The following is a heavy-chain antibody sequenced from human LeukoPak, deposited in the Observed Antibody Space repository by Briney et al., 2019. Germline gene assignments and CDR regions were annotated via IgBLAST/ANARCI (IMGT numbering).Heavy chain of an antibody. D-gene: IGHD5-12*01. Sequence: GASVKVSCKASGGTFSSYAISWVRQAPGQGLEWMGRIIPILGIANYAQKFQGRVTITADKSTSTAYMELSSLRSEDTAVYYCARDLEATLWLAWGQGTLVTVSS. J-gene: IGHJ4*02. CDR3: ARDLEATLWLA. CDR2: IIPILGIA. CDR1: GGTFSSYA. V-gene: IGHV1-69*04.